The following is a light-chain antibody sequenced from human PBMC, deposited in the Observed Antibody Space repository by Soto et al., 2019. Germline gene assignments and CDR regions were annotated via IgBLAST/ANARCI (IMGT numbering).Light chain of an antibody. CDR1: QTINNN. Sequence: ETVMTQSPATLSVSPGEGATLSCRASQTINNNLAWYQQKPGQAPRLLIYDASNRATGIPARFSGSGSGTDFTLTISSLEPEDFAVYYCQQRSNWPITFGQGTRLEIK. V-gene: IGKV3-11*01. J-gene: IGKJ5*01. CDR2: DAS. CDR3: QQRSNWPIT.